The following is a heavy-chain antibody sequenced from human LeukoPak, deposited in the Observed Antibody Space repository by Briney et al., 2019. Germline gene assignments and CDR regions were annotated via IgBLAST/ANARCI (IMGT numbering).Heavy chain of an antibody. CDR3: ARHREYCSSTSCYPARDFDY. CDR2: IYYSGST. Sequence: SETLSLTCTVSGGSISSSSYYWGWIRQPPGKGLEWIGSIYYSGSTYYNPSLKSRVTISVDTSKNQFSLKLSSVTAADTAVYYCARHREYCSSTSCYPARDFDYWGQGTLVTVSS. J-gene: IGHJ4*02. V-gene: IGHV4-39*01. CDR1: GGSISSSSYY. D-gene: IGHD2-2*01.